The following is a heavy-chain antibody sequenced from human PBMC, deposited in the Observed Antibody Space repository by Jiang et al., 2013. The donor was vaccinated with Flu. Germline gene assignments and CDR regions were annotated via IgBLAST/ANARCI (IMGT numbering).Heavy chain of an antibody. CDR2: IRQDGGEK. J-gene: IGHJ4*02. V-gene: IGHV3-7*03. D-gene: IGHD2-21*02. CDR1: GFTFSSSW. Sequence: VQLLESGGGLVQPGGSLRLSCAGSGFTFSSSWMTWVRQAPGKGLEWVANIRQDGGEKYYVDSVKGRFTISRDNAKNSLYLQMNSLRAEDTAVYFCGRGDGFLVDHWGQGTLVTVSS. CDR3: GRGDGFLVDH.